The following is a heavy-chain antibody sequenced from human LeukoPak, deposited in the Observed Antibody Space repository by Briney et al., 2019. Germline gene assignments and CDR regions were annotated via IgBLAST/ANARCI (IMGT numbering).Heavy chain of an antibody. V-gene: IGHV4-30-2*01. CDR2: IYPRGST. CDR3: ARMYDSSGYYYPFDY. J-gene: IGHJ4*02. CDR1: GGSISSGSYS. D-gene: IGHD3-22*01. Sequence: SQTLSLTCAVSGGSISSGSYSWSWIRQPPGKGLEWIGYIYPRGSTYYNPSLKSRVTISVDTSKNHFSLKLSSVTAADTAVYYCARMYDSSGYYYPFDYWGQGTLVTVSS.